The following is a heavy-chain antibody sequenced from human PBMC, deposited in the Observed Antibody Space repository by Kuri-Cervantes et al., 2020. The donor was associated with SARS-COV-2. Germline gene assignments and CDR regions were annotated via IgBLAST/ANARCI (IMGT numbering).Heavy chain of an antibody. V-gene: IGHV4-59*02. CDR1: GGSVSGYY. Sequence: SETLSLTCTVSGGSVSGYYWTWMRQPPGKGLEWIGNIHYSGSTNYNTSLDSRVTISVDTSKNQLSLRLSSVTAADTAVYYCARLGATKGSYYYGVDVWGQASTTVSS. D-gene: IGHD1-26*01. J-gene: IGHJ6*02. CDR2: IHYSGST. CDR3: ARLGATKGSYYYGVDV.